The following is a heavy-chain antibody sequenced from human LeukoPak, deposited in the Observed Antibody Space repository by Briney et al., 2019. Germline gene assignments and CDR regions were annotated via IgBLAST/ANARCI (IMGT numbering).Heavy chain of an antibody. Sequence: GRSLRLSCAASGFTFSSYGMHWVRQAPGKGLEWVAVISYDGSNKYYADSVKGRFTISRENAKNSLYLQMNSLRAGDTAVYYCARGPYGSGSYPHFDYWGQGTLVTVSS. CDR3: ARGPYGSGSYPHFDY. J-gene: IGHJ4*02. V-gene: IGHV3-30*03. CDR2: ISYDGSNK. CDR1: GFTFSSYG. D-gene: IGHD3-10*01.